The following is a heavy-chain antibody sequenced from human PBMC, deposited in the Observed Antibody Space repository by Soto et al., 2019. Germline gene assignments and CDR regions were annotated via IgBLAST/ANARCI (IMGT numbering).Heavy chain of an antibody. J-gene: IGHJ6*02. D-gene: IGHD3-10*01. CDR3: ARVLYYGSGSYCPYGMDV. V-gene: IGHV1-69*01. Sequence: QVQLVQSGAEVKKPGSSVKVSCKTSGVSFNNNGIGWVRQAPGHGLEWMGGVSPTFRTSNYARKFQGRISITADASTGTVNMELSSLTSEDTAQYYCARVLYYGSGSYCPYGMDVWGQGTTVTVSS. CDR2: VSPTFRTS. CDR1: GVSFNNNG.